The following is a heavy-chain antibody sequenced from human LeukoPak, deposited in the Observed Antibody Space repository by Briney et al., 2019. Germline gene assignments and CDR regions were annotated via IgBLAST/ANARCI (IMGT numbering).Heavy chain of an antibody. CDR2: IYTSGST. CDR1: GGSISSYY. Sequence: SETLSLTCTVSGGSISSYYWSWIRQPAGKGLEGIGRIYTSGSTNYNPSLKSRVTMSADTSKNQFSLKLSSVTAADTAVYYCARDTEYSSSSYYYYYYMDDWGKGTTVTVSS. J-gene: IGHJ6*03. D-gene: IGHD6-6*01. V-gene: IGHV4-4*07. CDR3: ARDTEYSSSSYYYYYYMDD.